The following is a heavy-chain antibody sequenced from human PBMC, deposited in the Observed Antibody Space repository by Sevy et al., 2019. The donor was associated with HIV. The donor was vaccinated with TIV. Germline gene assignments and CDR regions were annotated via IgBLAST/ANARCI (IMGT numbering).Heavy chain of an antibody. Sequence: GGSLRLSCAASGFTFSDYYMSWIRQAPGKGLEWVSYISSSGSTIYYADSVKGRFTISRDNAKNSLYLQMNSLRAEDTAVYYCARDSGYCSSTSCPIYYGMDVRGQGTTVTVSS. J-gene: IGHJ6*02. CDR2: ISSSGSTI. CDR3: ARDSGYCSSTSCPIYYGMDV. CDR1: GFTFSDYY. D-gene: IGHD2-2*01. V-gene: IGHV3-11*01.